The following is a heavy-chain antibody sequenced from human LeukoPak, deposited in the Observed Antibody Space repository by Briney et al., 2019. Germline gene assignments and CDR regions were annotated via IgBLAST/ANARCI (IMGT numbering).Heavy chain of an antibody. V-gene: IGHV3-21*01. CDR2: ISSSSSYI. Sequence: GGSLRLSCAASGFTFSSYSMDWVRQAPGKGLEWVSSISSSSSYIYYADSVKGRFTISRDNAKNSLYLQMNSLRAEDTAVYYCARFSGSYYNPLDYWGQGTLVTVSS. D-gene: IGHD3-10*01. CDR3: ARFSGSYYNPLDY. J-gene: IGHJ4*02. CDR1: GFTFSSYS.